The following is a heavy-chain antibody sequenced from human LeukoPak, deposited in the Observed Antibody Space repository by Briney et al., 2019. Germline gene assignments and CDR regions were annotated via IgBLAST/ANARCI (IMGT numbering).Heavy chain of an antibody. J-gene: IGHJ4*02. Sequence: GASVKVSCKASGYTFTGYYMHWVRQAPGQGLEWMGWINPNSGGTNYAQKVQGRVTMTRDTSISTAYMELSRLRSDDTAVYYCARARDTYYYGSGSYYHPPAFDYWGQGTLVTVSS. CDR2: INPNSGGT. CDR3: ARARDTYYYGSGSYYHPPAFDY. D-gene: IGHD3-10*01. CDR1: GYTFTGYY. V-gene: IGHV1-2*02.